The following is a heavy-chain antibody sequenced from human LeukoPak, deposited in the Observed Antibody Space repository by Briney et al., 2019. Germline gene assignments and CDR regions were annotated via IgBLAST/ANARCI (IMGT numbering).Heavy chain of an antibody. CDR1: GGSIISYY. CDR2: INHSGST. V-gene: IGHV4-34*01. D-gene: IGHD3-10*01. J-gene: IGHJ4*02. CDR3: ARRVVRGGGFYFDY. Sequence: KTSETLSLTCTVSGGSIISYYWSWIRQPPGKGLEWIGEINHSGSTNYNPSLKSRVTISVDTSKNQFSLKLSSVTAADTAVYYCARRVVRGGGFYFDYWGQGTLVTVSS.